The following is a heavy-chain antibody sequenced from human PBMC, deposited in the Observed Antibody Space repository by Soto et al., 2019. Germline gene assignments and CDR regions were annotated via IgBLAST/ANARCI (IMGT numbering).Heavy chain of an antibody. J-gene: IGHJ4*02. CDR1: GGSISSFY. V-gene: IGHV4-59*13. Sequence: SETLSLTCTVSGGSISSFYWSWIRLPPGKGLEWIGYIYYSGSTTYNPSLKIRVTISVDTSKNQFSLNLSSVTAADTAVYYCARVARSSSWYKTDFWGQGTLVTVS. CDR3: ARVARSSSWYKTDF. CDR2: IYYSGST. D-gene: IGHD6-13*01.